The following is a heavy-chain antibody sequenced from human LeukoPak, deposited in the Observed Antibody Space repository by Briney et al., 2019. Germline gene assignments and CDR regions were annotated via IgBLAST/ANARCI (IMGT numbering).Heavy chain of an antibody. CDR2: ISVSGANS. D-gene: IGHD2-2*01. J-gene: IGHJ4*02. CDR3: AKDSYCSGTNCRDY. V-gene: IGHV3-23*01. Sequence: GGSLRLSCATSAFTFSSYALSWVRQAPGKGLEWVSTISVSGANSYYADSVKGRFTISRDNSKNTVSLQMNSLRAEDTAVYYCAKDSYCSGTNCRDYWGQGTLVTVSS. CDR1: AFTFSSYA.